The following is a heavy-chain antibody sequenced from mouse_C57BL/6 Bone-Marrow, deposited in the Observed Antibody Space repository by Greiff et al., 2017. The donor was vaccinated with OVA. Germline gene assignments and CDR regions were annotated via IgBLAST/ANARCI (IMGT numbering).Heavy chain of an antibody. CDR2: IDPSDSYT. J-gene: IGHJ4*01. Sequence: QVQLQQPGAELVKPGASVKLSCKASGYTFTSYWMQWVKQRPGQGLEWIGEIDPSDSYTNYNQKFKGKATLTVDTSSSTAYMQLSSLTSEDSAVYYCDRYGAMDYWGQGTSVTVSS. CDR1: GYTFTSYW. CDR3: DRYGAMDY. V-gene: IGHV1-50*01. D-gene: IGHD1-1*02.